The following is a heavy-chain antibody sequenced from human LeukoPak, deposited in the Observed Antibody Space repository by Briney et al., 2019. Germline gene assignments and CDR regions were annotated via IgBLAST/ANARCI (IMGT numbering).Heavy chain of an antibody. CDR3: GRTGDLSDY. CDR2: ISGSGGST. Sequence: GSLRLSCAASGLTFSSYAMSWIRQAPGKGLEWVSAISGSGGSTYYADSVKGRFTTSRDNSKNTLYLQMNSLRVEDTAVYYCGRTGDLSDYWGQGTLVTVST. J-gene: IGHJ4*02. D-gene: IGHD7-27*01. CDR1: GLTFSSYA. V-gene: IGHV3-23*01.